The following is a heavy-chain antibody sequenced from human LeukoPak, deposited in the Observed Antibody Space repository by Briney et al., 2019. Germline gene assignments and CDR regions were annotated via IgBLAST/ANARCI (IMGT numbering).Heavy chain of an antibody. CDR3: ARAPTPDIVVVVAAGGGFDY. V-gene: IGHV3-30-3*01. CDR2: ISYDGSNK. CDR1: GFTFSSYA. D-gene: IGHD2-15*01. Sequence: SGGSLRLSCAASGFTFSSYAMPWVRQAPGKGLEWVAVISYDGSNKYYADSVKGRFTISRDNSKNTLYLQMNSLRAEDTAVYYCARAPTPDIVVVVAAGGGFDYWGQGTLVTVSS. J-gene: IGHJ4*02.